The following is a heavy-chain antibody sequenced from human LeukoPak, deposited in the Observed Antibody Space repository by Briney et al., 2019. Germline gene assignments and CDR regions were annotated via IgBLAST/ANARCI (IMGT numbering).Heavy chain of an antibody. V-gene: IGHV1-18*01. J-gene: IGHJ4*02. CDR2: ISGYNGNT. CDR3: AREYNEYESTGHYADY. Sequence: ASVMVSCKTSGYIFTTYGITWVRQAPGQGLEWMGWISGYNGNTTYAQNLQGRVTMTTDTSTSTAYMELMSLRSDDTAVYYCAREYNEYESTGHYADYWGQGTLVTVSS. D-gene: IGHD3-22*01. CDR1: GYIFTTYG.